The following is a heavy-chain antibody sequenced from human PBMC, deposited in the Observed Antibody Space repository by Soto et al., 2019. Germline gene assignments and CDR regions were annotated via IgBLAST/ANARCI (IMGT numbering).Heavy chain of an antibody. Sequence: QVQLVESGGGVVQPGRSLRLSCAASGFTFSSYGMHWVRQAPGKGLEWVAVIWYDGSNKYYAESVKGRFTISRDNSKNTLYLLMNSQRAEDTAVYYCARDPGACGGDCYSIGYYYYYGMDVWGQGTTVTVSS. CDR2: IWYDGSNK. CDR3: ARDPGACGGDCYSIGYYYYYGMDV. V-gene: IGHV3-33*01. J-gene: IGHJ6*02. D-gene: IGHD2-21*02. CDR1: GFTFSSYG.